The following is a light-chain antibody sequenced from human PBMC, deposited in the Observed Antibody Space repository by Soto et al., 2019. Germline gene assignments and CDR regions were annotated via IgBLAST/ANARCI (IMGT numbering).Light chain of an antibody. CDR3: ASSTCSDTLV. J-gene: IGLJ2*01. Sequence: QSALTQPASVTGSPGQSISISCIGASSDVGSSNYVSWYQQHPGKAPKLIIYDVTNRPSGVSDRFSASKSGNTASLTISGLQAEDEADYYCASSTCSDTLVFGGGTKLTVL. CDR2: DVT. V-gene: IGLV2-14*03. CDR1: SSDVGSSNY.